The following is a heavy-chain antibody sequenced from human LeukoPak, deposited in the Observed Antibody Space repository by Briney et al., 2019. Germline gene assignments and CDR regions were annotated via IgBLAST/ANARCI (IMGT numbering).Heavy chain of an antibody. D-gene: IGHD6-13*01. V-gene: IGHV3-23*01. CDR1: GFTFSRDA. Sequence: GGSLRLAWAASGFTFSRDAMSWVRQAAGEGLGWVSAISGSGGSTYYADSVKGRFTISRDNSKNTLYLQVNSLRAEDTAVYYCAKDLPQQLYYFDYWGQGTLVTVSS. CDR2: ISGSGGST. J-gene: IGHJ4*02. CDR3: AKDLPQQLYYFDY.